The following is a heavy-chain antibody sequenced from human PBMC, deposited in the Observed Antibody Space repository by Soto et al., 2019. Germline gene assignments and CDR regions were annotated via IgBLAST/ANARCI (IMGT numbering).Heavy chain of an antibody. CDR3: ARVRGVLDPFDP. Sequence: SETLSLTCTVSGGSISRSSYYWGWIRQPPGKGLEWLGSIYYIGSTYYNPSLKSRVTISVDTSKNQFSLKLSSVTAADTAVYYCARVRGVLDPFDPWGQGTLVTVSS. CDR1: GGSISRSSYY. J-gene: IGHJ5*02. V-gene: IGHV4-39*07. D-gene: IGHD1-26*01. CDR2: IYYIGST.